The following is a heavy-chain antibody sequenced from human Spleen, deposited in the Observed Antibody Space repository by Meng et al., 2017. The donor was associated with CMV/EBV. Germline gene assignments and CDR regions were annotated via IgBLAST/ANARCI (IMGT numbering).Heavy chain of an antibody. CDR3: ARAKGDSSSSPFSFDY. V-gene: IGHV4-34*01. J-gene: IGHJ4*02. D-gene: IGHD6-6*01. Sequence: WCAVLCGASAPLSFNGSGYARSLSCYNWSVTRPPPGKGLELSGEINRRVSTNPQQSLKSRVTISVDTSKTQYSQKLSSVTAAYTAVYYCARAKGDSSSSPFSFDYWGQGTLVTVSS. CDR1: ARSLSCYN. CDR2: INRRVST.